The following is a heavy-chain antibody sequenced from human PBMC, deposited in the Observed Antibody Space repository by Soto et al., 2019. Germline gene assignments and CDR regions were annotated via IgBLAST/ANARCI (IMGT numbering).Heavy chain of an antibody. D-gene: IGHD1-1*01. V-gene: IGHV3-23*04. CDR2: ITRDGGVK. CDR3: ARISTVSANFDY. CDR1: GFPFKSFP. Sequence: EVQLVESGGGLVQPGAFLRLSCAGSGFPFKSFPMGWVRQAPGKGLEWVSSITRDGGVKVYADSVRGRLTLSRDNFRDTLSLQFNSLRADDTAIYYCARISTVSANFDYWGQGALVTVSS. J-gene: IGHJ4*02.